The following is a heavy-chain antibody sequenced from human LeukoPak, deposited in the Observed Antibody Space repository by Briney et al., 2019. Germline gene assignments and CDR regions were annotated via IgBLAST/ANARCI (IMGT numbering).Heavy chain of an antibody. V-gene: IGHV6-1*01. J-gene: IGHJ4*02. D-gene: IGHD3-10*01. CDR1: GDSVSSNSAA. Sequence: SQTLSLTCAISGDSVSSNSAAWSWIRQSPSRGLEWLGRTYYRSKWYNDYAVSVKSRITINPDTSKNQFSLQLNSVTPEDTAVYYCARERLLWFGELLWWNFDYWGQGTLVTVSS. CDR3: ARERLLWFGELLWWNFDY. CDR2: TYYRSKWYN.